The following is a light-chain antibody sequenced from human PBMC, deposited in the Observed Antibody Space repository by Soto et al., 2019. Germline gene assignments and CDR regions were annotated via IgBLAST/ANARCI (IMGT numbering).Light chain of an antibody. CDR2: AAS. Sequence: QMTQSPSSLSASVGETIIITCRASRDVGSDVSWYQQKPGQAPKLLIYAASNLYTGVPSRFSGSRSGTEFTLTISSLQPEDFATYYCQQHGQWPITFGQGTKVDI. CDR1: RDVGSD. CDR3: QQHGQWPIT. J-gene: IGKJ1*01. V-gene: IGKV1-17*01.